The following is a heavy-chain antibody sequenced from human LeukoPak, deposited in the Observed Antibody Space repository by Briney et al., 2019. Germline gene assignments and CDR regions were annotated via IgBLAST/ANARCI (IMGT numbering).Heavy chain of an antibody. D-gene: IGHD6-13*01. CDR3: AAHTYSSSWYLKGGYYYYYYMDV. Sequence: ASVKVSCKASGYTFTSYDINWVRQATGQGLEWMGWMNPSSGNTGYAQKFQGRVTMTRNTSISTAYMELSSLRSEDTAVYYCAAHTYSSSWYLKGGYYYYYYMDVWGKGTTVTVSS. CDR2: MNPSSGNT. CDR1: GYTFTSYD. J-gene: IGHJ6*03. V-gene: IGHV1-8*01.